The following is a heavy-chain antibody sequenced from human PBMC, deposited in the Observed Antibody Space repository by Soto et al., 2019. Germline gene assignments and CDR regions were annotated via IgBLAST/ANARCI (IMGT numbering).Heavy chain of an antibody. CDR1: GINFNDYW. V-gene: IGHV3-23*01. D-gene: IGHD3-9*01. J-gene: IGHJ4*02. CDR3: AQDPSTGYADH. CDR2: ISLGGANT. Sequence: GGSLRLSCAASGINFNDYWMSWFRQAPGKGLEWVSTISLGGANTHYADSVKGRFTISRDNSKNTLYLEMNSLRGEDTAVYYCAQDPSTGYADHWGQGTLVTVSS.